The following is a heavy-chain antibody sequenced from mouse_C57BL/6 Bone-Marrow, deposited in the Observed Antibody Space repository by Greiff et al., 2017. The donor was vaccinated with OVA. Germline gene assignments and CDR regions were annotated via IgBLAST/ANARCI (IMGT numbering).Heavy chain of an antibody. D-gene: IGHD1-1*01. CDR3: ARAETTVVATRAWFAY. J-gene: IGHJ3*01. CDR2: ISNLAYSI. Sequence: VQLQQSGGGLVQPGGSLKLSCAASGFTFSDYGMAWVRQAPRKGPEWVAFISNLAYSIYYADTVTGRFTISRENANNTLYLEMSSLRSEDTAMYYCARAETTVVATRAWFAYWGQGTLVTVSA. V-gene: IGHV5-15*01. CDR1: GFTFSDYG.